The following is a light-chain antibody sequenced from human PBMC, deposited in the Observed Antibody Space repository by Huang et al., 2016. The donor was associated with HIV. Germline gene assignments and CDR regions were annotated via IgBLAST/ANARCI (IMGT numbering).Light chain of an antibody. J-gene: IGKJ1*01. CDR3: QQYNSYSWT. CDR1: QSISAW. V-gene: IGKV1-5*03. Sequence: DIQMTQSPSTLSASVRDRVTIACRASQSISAWLAWYQQKPGKAPKLLISKASALESGVPSRFSGSGSGTEFTLTISSLQPDDFATYYCQQYNSYSWTFGQGTKVEIK. CDR2: KAS.